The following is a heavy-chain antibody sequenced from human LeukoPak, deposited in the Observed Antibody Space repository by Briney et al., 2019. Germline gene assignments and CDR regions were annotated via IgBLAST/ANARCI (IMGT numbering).Heavy chain of an antibody. CDR1: GFSVSDNS. Sequence: PGGSLRLSRTVSGFSVSDNSMSWVRQAPGKGLEWVSFIYSGTTHYSDSVKGRFTISRDNSKNTLYLQMNSLRAEDTAVYYCAKRIRVNWFDPWGQGTLVTVSS. J-gene: IGHJ5*02. CDR2: IYSGTT. V-gene: IGHV3-53*01. CDR3: AKRIRVNWFDP.